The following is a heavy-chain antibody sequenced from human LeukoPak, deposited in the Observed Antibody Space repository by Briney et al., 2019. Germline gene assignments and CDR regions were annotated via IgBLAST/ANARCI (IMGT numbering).Heavy chain of an antibody. Sequence: SQTLSLTCAVSGGSISSGGYSWSWIRQPPGKGLEWIGYIYHSGSTYYNPSLKSRATISVDRSKNQFSLKLSSVTAADTAVYYCARGGLARWFDPWGQGTLVTVSS. J-gene: IGHJ5*02. CDR2: IYHSGST. V-gene: IGHV4-30-2*01. D-gene: IGHD3-16*01. CDR3: ARGGLARWFDP. CDR1: GGSISSGGYS.